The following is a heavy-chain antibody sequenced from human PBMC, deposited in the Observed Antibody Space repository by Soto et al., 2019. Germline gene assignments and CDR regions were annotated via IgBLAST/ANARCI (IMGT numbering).Heavy chain of an antibody. D-gene: IGHD3-3*01. J-gene: IGHJ4*02. CDR3: ARDLQSLRFLEWLPRQFDY. CDR1: GFTFSSYS. Sequence: GGSLRLSCAASGFTFSSYSMNWVRQAPGKGLEWVSSISSSSSYIYYADSVKGRFTVSRDNAKNSLYLQMNSRRAEDRAVYYCARDLQSLRFLEWLPRQFDYWGQGTLVTVSS. CDR2: ISSSSSYI. V-gene: IGHV3-21*01.